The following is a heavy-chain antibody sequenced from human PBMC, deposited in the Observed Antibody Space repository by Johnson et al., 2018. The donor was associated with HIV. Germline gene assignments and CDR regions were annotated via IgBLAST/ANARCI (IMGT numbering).Heavy chain of an antibody. J-gene: IGHJ3*02. CDR3: ARPYTLLQLVSAFDI. V-gene: IGHV3-9*01. D-gene: IGHD6-6*01. Sequence: VQLVESGGGVVQPGRSLRLSCAASGFTFDDYAMHWVRQAPGKGLEWVSGISWNSGSIGYADSVRGRFTIFRDNSKNTLYLQMSSLRTEDTAVYCCARPYTLLQLVSAFDIWGQGTMVTVSS. CDR1: GFTFDDYA. CDR2: ISWNSGSI.